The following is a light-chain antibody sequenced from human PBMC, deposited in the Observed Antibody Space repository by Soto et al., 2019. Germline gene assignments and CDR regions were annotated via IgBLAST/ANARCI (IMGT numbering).Light chain of an antibody. CDR3: QQYVGSWT. CDR1: QSVSSSY. V-gene: IGKV3-20*01. Sequence: EIVLTQSPGTLSLSPGERATLSCRASQSVSSSYLAWYKQKPGQAPRLLIYGASSRATGIPDRFSGSGSGTDFTLTISILETEDFAVYYCQQYVGSWTFGQGTKVEIK. J-gene: IGKJ1*01. CDR2: GAS.